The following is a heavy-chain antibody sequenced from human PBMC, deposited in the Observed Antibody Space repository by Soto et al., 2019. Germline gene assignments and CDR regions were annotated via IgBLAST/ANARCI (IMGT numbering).Heavy chain of an antibody. CDR2: ISSSRSYI. V-gene: IGHV3-21*01. CDR1: GFTFSSYS. CDR3: ATMTTVTSDY. D-gene: IGHD4-4*01. Sequence: EVQLVESGGGLVKPGGSLRLSCAASGFTFSSYSMNWVRQAPGKGLEWVSSISSSRSYIYYADSVKGRFTISRDNAKNSLDLQMNSLTAEDTAVYYCATMTTVTSDYWGQGTLVTVSS. J-gene: IGHJ4*02.